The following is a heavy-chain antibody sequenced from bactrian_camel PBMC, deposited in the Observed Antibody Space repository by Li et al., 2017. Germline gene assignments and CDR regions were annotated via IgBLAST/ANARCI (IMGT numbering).Heavy chain of an antibody. CDR1: GFTFSRAG. CDR3: AAECTSMSVVGGTLRFDCSY. V-gene: IGHV3S40*01. D-gene: IGHD6*01. J-gene: IGHJ4*01. Sequence: DVQLVESGGGLVQAGGSLRLSCAASGFTFSRAGMCWVRQAPGKGREGVAGISVVAPFIGYSDSVKGRFVISRDNAGTVYLQMNNLKAEDTAMYYCAAECTSMSVVGGTLRFDCSYWGQGTQVTVS. CDR2: ISVVAPFI.